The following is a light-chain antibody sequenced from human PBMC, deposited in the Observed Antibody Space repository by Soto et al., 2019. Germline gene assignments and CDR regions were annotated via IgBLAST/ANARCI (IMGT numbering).Light chain of an antibody. Sequence: DIQMTESPSTLPASLGYRFTITCRASQDIAGYLAWYQHKPGRTPELLIHGASRLQSGVPARFSGSGSGTDFTLSINSLQPEDFATYYCQQAYSFPITFGQGTRLEIK. CDR2: GAS. CDR3: QQAYSFPIT. V-gene: IGKV1-12*01. CDR1: QDIAGY. J-gene: IGKJ5*01.